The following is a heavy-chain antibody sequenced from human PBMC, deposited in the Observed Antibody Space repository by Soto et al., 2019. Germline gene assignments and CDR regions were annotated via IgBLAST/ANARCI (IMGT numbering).Heavy chain of an antibody. J-gene: IGHJ4*02. D-gene: IGHD4-17*01. CDR2: THYSGNT. CDR1: GGSISTYY. CDR3: ARHTLTVRSGFDN. Sequence: QVQLQESGPGLVKPSETLSLTCTVSGGSISTYYWDWLRQSPEKGLEWIGYTHYSGNTNYHPSLMGRVTISIDTSRNQFSLILSAVTAADTAIYYCARHTLTVRSGFDNWGQGALVTVSS. V-gene: IGHV4-59*12.